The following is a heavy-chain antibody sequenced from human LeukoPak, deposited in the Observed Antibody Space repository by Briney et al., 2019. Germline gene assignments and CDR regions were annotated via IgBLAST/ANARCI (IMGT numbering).Heavy chain of an antibody. CDR2: IIPILGIT. V-gene: IGHV1-69*04. D-gene: IGHD6-13*01. J-gene: IGHJ6*02. Sequence: SVKVSCKASGGTFSSYAISWVRQAPGQGLEWMGRIIPILGITSYAQRFQGRVTITADKSTSTAYMELSSLRSEDTAVYYCDVSSSWDYYGMDVWGQGTTVTVSS. CDR1: GGTFSSYA. CDR3: DVSSSWDYYGMDV.